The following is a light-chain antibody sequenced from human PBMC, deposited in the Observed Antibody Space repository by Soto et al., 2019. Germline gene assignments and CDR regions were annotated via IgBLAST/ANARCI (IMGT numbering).Light chain of an antibody. J-gene: IGLJ7*01. V-gene: IGLV2-11*01. CDR1: SSDVGGYNY. CDR2: DVS. Sequence: QSALTQPRSVSGSPGRSVTISCTGTSSDVGGYNYVSWYQQHPGKAPKLMIYDVSKRPSGVPDRFSGSKSGNTASLTISGLQAEDEADYYCCSYAGSYTWVFGGGTQLTV. CDR3: CSYAGSYTWV.